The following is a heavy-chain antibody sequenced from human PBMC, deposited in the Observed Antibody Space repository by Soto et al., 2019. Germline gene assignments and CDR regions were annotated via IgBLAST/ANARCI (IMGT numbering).Heavy chain of an antibody. CDR1: GGTFSSYA. V-gene: IGHV1-69*01. CDR3: ARDRDGHSYGDGLGWYSDL. Sequence: QVQLVQSGAEVKKPGSSVKVSCKASGGTFSSYAISWVRQAPGPGLEWMGGVIPIFGTANYAQKFQGRATITADYYISTAYMELSSLRSGDTSVYYCARDRDGHSYGDGLGWYSDLCGRGTLVPVSS. D-gene: IGHD5-18*01. J-gene: IGHJ2*01. CDR2: VIPIFGTA.